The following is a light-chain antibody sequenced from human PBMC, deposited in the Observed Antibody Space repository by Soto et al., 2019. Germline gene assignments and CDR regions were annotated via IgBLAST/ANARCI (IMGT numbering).Light chain of an antibody. V-gene: IGKV1-5*03. CDR3: QQYNSYSLT. Sequence: DLQMTQSPSTLSASVGDRVTITCRASQSITSWLAWYQQKPGKAPKLLIYKASSLESGVPSRFSGSGSGTEFTLTISSLQPDDFAIYYCQQYNSYSLTFGGGTKVEIK. J-gene: IGKJ4*01. CDR1: QSITSW. CDR2: KAS.